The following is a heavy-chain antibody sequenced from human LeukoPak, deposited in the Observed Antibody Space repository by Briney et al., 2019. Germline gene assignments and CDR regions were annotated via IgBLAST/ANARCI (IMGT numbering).Heavy chain of an antibody. CDR2: ISISSTTI. CDR1: GFTFTDYY. D-gene: IGHD4-17*01. J-gene: IGHJ4*02. Sequence: GGSLRLSCAASGFTFTDYYMSWIRQAPGKGLEWVSYISISSTTIYYADSMKGRFTFSRDNAKNSLYLQMNSLRDEGTAVYYCARAGRLQYGDYVAFDYWGQGTLVTVSS. CDR3: ARAGRLQYGDYVAFDY. V-gene: IGHV3-11*01.